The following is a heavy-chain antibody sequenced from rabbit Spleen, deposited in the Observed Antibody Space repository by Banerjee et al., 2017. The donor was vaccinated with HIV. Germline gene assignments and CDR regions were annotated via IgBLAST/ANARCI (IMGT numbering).Heavy chain of an antibody. CDR3: ARDTSSSFSSYGMDL. CDR1: GVSFSGSSY. Sequence: QEQLVESGGGLVKPEGSLKLSCIASGVSFSGSSYMCWVRQAPGKGLEWIACIDAGSSGFTYFASWAKGRFTISKTSSTTVTLQMTSLTAADTATYFCARDTSSSFSSYGMDLWGQGTLVTVS. J-gene: IGHJ6*01. D-gene: IGHD1-1*01. CDR2: IDAGSSGFT. V-gene: IGHV1S45*01.